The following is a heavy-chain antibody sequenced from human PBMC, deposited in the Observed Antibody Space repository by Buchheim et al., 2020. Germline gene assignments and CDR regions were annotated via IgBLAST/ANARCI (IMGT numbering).Heavy chain of an antibody. CDR1: GFTFSSYW. CDR2: IKQDGSEK. CDR3: ARDVVEVATIRGGYYYYGMDV. V-gene: IGHV3-7*01. Sequence: EVQLVESGGGLVQPGGSLRLSCAASGFTFSSYWMSWVRQAPGKGLEWVANIKQDGSEKYYVDSVKGRFTISRDNAKNSLYLQMNRLRAEETAVYYCARDVVEVATIRGGYYYYGMDVWGQGTT. J-gene: IGHJ6*02. D-gene: IGHD5-24*01.